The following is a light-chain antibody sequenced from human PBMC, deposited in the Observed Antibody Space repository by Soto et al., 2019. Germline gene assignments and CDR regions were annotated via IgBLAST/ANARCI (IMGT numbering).Light chain of an antibody. CDR1: SSDVGSYNL. J-gene: IGLJ2*01. CDR3: SSYASSSTPHVV. CDR2: EVS. Sequence: QSALTQPASVSGSPGQSITISCTGTSSDVGSYNLVSWYQQHPGKAPKVMIYEVSQRPSGVSNRFSGSKSGNTASLTISGLQAEDEADYYCSSYASSSTPHVVFGGGTKLTVL. V-gene: IGLV2-14*02.